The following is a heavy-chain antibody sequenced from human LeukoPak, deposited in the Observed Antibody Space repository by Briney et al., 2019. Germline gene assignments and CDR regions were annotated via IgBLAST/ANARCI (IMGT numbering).Heavy chain of an antibody. V-gene: IGHV4-59*01. CDR2: IYYSGST. CDR3: ARVTGYRIEDYFDY. D-gene: IGHD6-13*01. Sequence: SETLSLTCTVSGASISSYYWSWIRQPPGKGLEWIGYIYYSGSTNYNPSLKSRVTISVETSKNEFSLKLRSVTAADTAVYYCARVTGYRIEDYFDYWGQGTLVTVSS. J-gene: IGHJ4*02. CDR1: GASISSYY.